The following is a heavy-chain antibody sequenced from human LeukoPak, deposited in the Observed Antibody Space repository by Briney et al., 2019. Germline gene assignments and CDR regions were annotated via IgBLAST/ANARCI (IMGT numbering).Heavy chain of an antibody. D-gene: IGHD2-21*02. J-gene: IGHJ5*02. Sequence: GGSLRLSCAASGITVSSNYMSWVRQAPGKGLEWVSLIYSGGSTYYADSVKGRFTISRDNSKNTLYLQMNSLRAEDTAIYYCARDTRDAYCGGDCYSGTWGQGTLVTVSS. CDR1: GITVSSNY. V-gene: IGHV3-66*01. CDR3: ARDTRDAYCGGDCYSGT. CDR2: IYSGGST.